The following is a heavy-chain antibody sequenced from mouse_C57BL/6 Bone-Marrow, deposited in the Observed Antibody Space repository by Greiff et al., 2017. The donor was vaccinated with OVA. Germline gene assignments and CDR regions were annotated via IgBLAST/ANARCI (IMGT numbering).Heavy chain of an antibody. V-gene: IGHV3-6*01. CDR1: GYSITSCYY. D-gene: IGHD2-2*01. Sequence: EVKLMESGPGLVKPSQSLSLTCSVPGYSITSCYYWYWIRQFPGNKLVWMGYISYDGSNNYNPSIKNRISVTRDTSKNQFFLKLNSVNTEDTATYYCARDRWLPTWFAYWGQGTLVTVSA. J-gene: IGHJ3*01. CDR2: ISYDGSN. CDR3: ARDRWLPTWFAY.